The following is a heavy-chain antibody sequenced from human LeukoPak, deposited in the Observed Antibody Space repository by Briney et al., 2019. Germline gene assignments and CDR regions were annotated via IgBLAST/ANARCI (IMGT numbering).Heavy chain of an antibody. CDR2: ISSSSSYI. V-gene: IGHV3-21*01. J-gene: IGHJ3*02. Sequence: PGGSLRLSCAASGFTFSSYSMNWVRQAPGKGLEWVSSISSSSSYIYYADSVKGRFTIPRDNAKNSLYLQMNSLRAEDTAVYYCARDQFSLRFLDVASDAFDIWGQGTMVTVSS. D-gene: IGHD3/OR15-3a*01. CDR3: ARDQFSLRFLDVASDAFDI. CDR1: GFTFSSYS.